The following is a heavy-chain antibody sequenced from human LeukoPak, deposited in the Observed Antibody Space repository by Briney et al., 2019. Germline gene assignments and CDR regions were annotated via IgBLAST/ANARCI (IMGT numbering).Heavy chain of an antibody. D-gene: IGHD6-6*01. V-gene: IGHV4-39*01. CDR3: ARQFYPRFEQLVRVANWFDP. J-gene: IGHJ5*02. CDR2: IYYSGST. Sequence: KPSETLSLTCTVSGASISSSSYYWGWIRQSPGKGLEWIGSIYYSGSTYYNPSLKSRVTISVDTSKNQFSLKLSSVTAADTAVYYCARQFYPRFEQLVRVANWFDPWGQGTLVTVSS. CDR1: GASISSSSYY.